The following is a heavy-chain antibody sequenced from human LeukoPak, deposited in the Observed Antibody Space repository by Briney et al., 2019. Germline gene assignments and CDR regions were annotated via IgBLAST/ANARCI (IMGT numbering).Heavy chain of an antibody. V-gene: IGHV4-59*01. Sequence: SETLSLTCTVSGGSISSYYWSWIRQPPGKGLEWIGYIYYSGSTNYNPSLKSRVTISVDTSKNQFSLKLSSVTAADTAVYYCARERHGGNNDAFDIWGQGTMVTVSS. J-gene: IGHJ3*02. CDR2: IYYSGST. CDR3: ARERHGGNNDAFDI. CDR1: GGSISSYY. D-gene: IGHD4-23*01.